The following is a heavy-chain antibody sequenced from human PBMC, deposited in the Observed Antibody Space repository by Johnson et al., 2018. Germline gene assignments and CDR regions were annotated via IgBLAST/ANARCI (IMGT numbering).Heavy chain of an antibody. D-gene: IGHD3-10*01. CDR3: AKRCIGDFCNTFDI. CDR1: GGSFRGYY. CDR2: ITHSGST. J-gene: IGHJ3*02. V-gene: IGHV4-34*01. Sequence: QVQLQQWGGGLLKPSETLSLTCAVYGGSFRGYYWSWIRQPPGKGLEWIGEITHSGSTNSNTSLKSRVPRSVDTSKNQFSLKVSSVTAADTAVYYCAKRCIGDFCNTFDIWGQGTTVTVSS.